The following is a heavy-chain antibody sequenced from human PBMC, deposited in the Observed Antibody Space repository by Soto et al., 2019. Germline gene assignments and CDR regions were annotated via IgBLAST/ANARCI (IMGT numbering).Heavy chain of an antibody. CDR2: INHSGST. CDR1: GGSFRGYY. J-gene: IGHJ6*02. D-gene: IGHD2-8*01. V-gene: IGHV4-34*01. Sequence: PSETLSLTCAVYGGSFRGYYCSWIRQPPGKGLEWIGEINHSGSTNYNPSLKSRVTISVDTSKNQFSLKLSSVTAADTAVYYCARRQIVLMVYAPLSEGMDVWGQGTTVTVSS. CDR3: ARRQIVLMVYAPLSEGMDV.